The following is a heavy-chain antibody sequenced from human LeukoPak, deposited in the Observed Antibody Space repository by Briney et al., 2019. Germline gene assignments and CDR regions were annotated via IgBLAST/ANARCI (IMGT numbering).Heavy chain of an antibody. J-gene: IGHJ3*02. V-gene: IGHV3-21*01. CDR3: ASGGGWYYVNAFDI. CDR2: ISSSSSYI. D-gene: IGHD6-19*01. CDR1: GFTFSSYS. Sequence: GSLRLSCAASGFTFSSYSMNWVRQAPGKGLEWVSSISSSSSYIYYADSVKGRFTISRDNAKNSLYLQMNNLRAEDTAVYYCASGGGWYYVNAFDIWGQGTMVTVSS.